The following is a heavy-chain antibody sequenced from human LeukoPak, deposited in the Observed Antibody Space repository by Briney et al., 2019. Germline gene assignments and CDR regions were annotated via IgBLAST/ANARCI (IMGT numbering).Heavy chain of an antibody. CDR2: ISSSSSSTI. CDR3: ARVVQWLVPGRDYYYYMDV. V-gene: IGHV3-48*04. Sequence: GGSLRLSCAASGFTFSSYSMNWVRQAPGKGLEWVSYISSSSSSTIYYADSVKGRFTISRDNAKDSLYLQMNSLRAEDTAVYYCARVVQWLVPGRDYYYYMDVWGKGTTVTVSS. J-gene: IGHJ6*03. CDR1: GFTFSSYS. D-gene: IGHD6-19*01.